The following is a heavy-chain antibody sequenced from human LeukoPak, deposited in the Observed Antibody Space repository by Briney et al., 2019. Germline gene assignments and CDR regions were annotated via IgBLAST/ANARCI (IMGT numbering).Heavy chain of an antibody. V-gene: IGHV4-30-4*01. Sequence: SQTLSLTCTVSGGSISSGDYYWSWIRQPPGKGLEWIGYIYYSGSTYYNPSLKSRVTISVDTSKNQFSLKLSSVTAADTAVYYCARAPGDPLSLDAFDIWGQGTMVTVSS. CDR1: GGSISSGDYY. CDR2: IYYSGST. D-gene: IGHD7-27*01. J-gene: IGHJ3*02. CDR3: ARAPGDPLSLDAFDI.